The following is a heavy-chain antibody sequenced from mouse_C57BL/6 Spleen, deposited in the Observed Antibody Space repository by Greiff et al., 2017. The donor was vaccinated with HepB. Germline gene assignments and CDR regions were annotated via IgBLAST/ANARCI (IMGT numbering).Heavy chain of an antibody. J-gene: IGHJ4*01. V-gene: IGHV1-26*01. D-gene: IGHD1-1*02. CDR3: ARRRVHYAPRRGAMDY. CDR2: INPNNGGT. CDR1: GYTFTDYY. Sequence: EVQLQQSGPELVKPGASVKISCKASGYTFTDYYMNWVKQSHGKSLEWIGDINPNNGGTSYNQKFKGKATLTVDKSSSTAYMELRSLTSEDSAVYYCARRRVHYAPRRGAMDYWGQGTSVTVSS.